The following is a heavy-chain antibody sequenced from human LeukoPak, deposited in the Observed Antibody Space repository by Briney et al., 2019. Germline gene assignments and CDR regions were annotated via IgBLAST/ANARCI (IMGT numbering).Heavy chain of an antibody. CDR3: ARGQKYRNGYTVTELGSGYFDY. CDR1: GCSISSYY. V-gene: IGHV4-59*01. D-gene: IGHD5-18*01. Sequence: SETLFLTCSVSGCSISSYYWSWIRQPPAKGLELIGHIYYSGRTNYNPSLKSRDTISVDTSKNQFSLTVGAVTAADTAVYYCARGQKYRNGYTVTELGSGYFDYWGQGTLVTVSS. J-gene: IGHJ4*02. CDR2: IYYSGRT.